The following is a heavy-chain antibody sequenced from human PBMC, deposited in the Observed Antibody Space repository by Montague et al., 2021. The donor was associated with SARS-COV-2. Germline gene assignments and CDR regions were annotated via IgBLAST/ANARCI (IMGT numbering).Heavy chain of an antibody. CDR3: ARVVGDDFDY. CDR2: IYTSGSN. V-gene: IGHV4-61*02. J-gene: IGHJ4*02. CDR1: GGSISSGSYY. Sequence: TLSLTCTVSGGSISSGSYYWSWIRQPAGKGLEWIGRIYTSGSNNYNPSLKSRVTISVDTSKNQFSLKLSSVTAADTAVYYCARVVGDDFDYWGQGTLVTVSS. D-gene: IGHD2-21*01.